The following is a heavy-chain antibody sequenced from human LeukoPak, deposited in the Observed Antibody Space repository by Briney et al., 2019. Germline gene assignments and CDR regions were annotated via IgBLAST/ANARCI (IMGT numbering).Heavy chain of an antibody. J-gene: IGHJ4*02. V-gene: IGHV3-23*01. Sequence: PGGSLRLSCAASGFTFSSYAMSWVRQAPGKGLEWVSAISGSGGSTYYADSVKGRFTIPRDNSKNTLYLQMNSLRAEDTAVHYCAKLGPTMIVVVIASYFDYWGQGTLVTVSS. CDR1: GFTFSSYA. D-gene: IGHD3-22*01. CDR3: AKLGPTMIVVVIASYFDY. CDR2: ISGSGGST.